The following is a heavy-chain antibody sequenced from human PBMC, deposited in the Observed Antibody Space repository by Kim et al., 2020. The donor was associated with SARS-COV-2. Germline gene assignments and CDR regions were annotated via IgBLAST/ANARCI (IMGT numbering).Heavy chain of an antibody. D-gene: IGHD1-1*01. Sequence: YSDSLNGRFTISSDNSKNTLFREINRLSSADTALYYCARVTTGTFDYWGQGTLVTVSS. CDR3: ARVTTGTFDY. J-gene: IGHJ4*02. V-gene: IGHV3-30*03.